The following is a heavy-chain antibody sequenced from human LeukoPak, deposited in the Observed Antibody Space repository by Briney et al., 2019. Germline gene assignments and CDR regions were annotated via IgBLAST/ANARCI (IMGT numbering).Heavy chain of an antibody. Sequence: GGSLRVSCAASGFTFSSYSMNWVRQAPGKGLEWVSSISSSSSYIYYADSVKGRFTISRDNAKNSLYLQMNSLRAEDTAVYYCARDRSIVGAKWFDYWGQGTLVTVSS. J-gene: IGHJ4*02. D-gene: IGHD1-26*01. CDR1: GFTFSSYS. CDR3: ARDRSIVGAKWFDY. V-gene: IGHV3-21*01. CDR2: ISSSSSYI.